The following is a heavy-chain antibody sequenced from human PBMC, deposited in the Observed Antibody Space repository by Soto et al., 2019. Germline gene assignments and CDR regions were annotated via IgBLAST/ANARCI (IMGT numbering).Heavy chain of an antibody. CDR2: ISLYSDST. J-gene: IGHJ5*02. D-gene: IGHD2-2*01. CDR1: GYTFSNYG. Sequence: ASVKVSCKTSGYTFSNYGITWVRQAPGQPLEWLGWISLYSDSTNYAQKFQGRVSMTTDTSTTTAYMELRSLRSDDTAVYYCARVVPGAEAWFGPWGQGTLVTVSS. CDR3: ARVVPGAEAWFGP. V-gene: IGHV1-18*01.